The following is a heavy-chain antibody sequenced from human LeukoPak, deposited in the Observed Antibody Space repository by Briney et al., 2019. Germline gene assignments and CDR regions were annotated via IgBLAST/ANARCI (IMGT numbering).Heavy chain of an antibody. V-gene: IGHV4-4*07. CDR1: GDFLSNNY. CDR2: IYTSGST. J-gene: IGHJ4*02. CDR3: ARGTVAGLDY. Sequence: SETLSLTCTVSGDFLSNNYWSWIRQPAGKGLEWIGLIYTSGSTNYSPSLKSRVTMSVDTSRNKFSLKLNSVTAADTAVYYCARGTVAGLDYWGQGTLVTVSS. D-gene: IGHD6-13*01.